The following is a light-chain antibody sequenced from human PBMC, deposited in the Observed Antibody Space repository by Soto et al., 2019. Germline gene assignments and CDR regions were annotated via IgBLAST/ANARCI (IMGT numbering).Light chain of an antibody. CDR2: GAF. CDR1: PSVTNF. J-gene: IGKJ5*01. Sequence: EIVLTQSPATLSLSPGEIATLSCRASPSVTNFLAWYQQKPGQAPRLLIYGAFNRATGIPATFSGSGSGTDFTLTISSLEPEDSAVYYCQQSNVWPPVTCGQGTRLEIK. CDR3: QQSNVWPPVT. V-gene: IGKV3-11*01.